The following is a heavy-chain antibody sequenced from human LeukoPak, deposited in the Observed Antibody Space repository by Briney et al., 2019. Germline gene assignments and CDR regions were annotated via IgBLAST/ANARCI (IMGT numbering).Heavy chain of an antibody. D-gene: IGHD2-2*01. CDR1: GFTFSSYA. J-gene: IGHJ4*02. CDR2: ISGSGGST. V-gene: IGHV3-23*01. Sequence: QPAGSLRLSCAASGFTFSSYAMSWVRQAPGKGLEWVSAISGSGGSTYYADSVKGQFTISRDNSKNTLYLQMNSLSAEDTAVYYCAKDLLLVPAAKIDYWGQGTLVTVSS. CDR3: AKDLLLVPAAKIDY.